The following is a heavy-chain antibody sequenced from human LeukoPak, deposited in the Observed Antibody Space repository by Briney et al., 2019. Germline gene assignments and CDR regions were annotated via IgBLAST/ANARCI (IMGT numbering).Heavy chain of an antibody. CDR2: ILYDGSSK. V-gene: IGHV3-30*18. CDR1: GFTFSSYA. Sequence: GPSLRLSCAASGFTFSSYAMSWARQTPGNGLERVAFILYDGSSKYYADSVKGRFTISRDNSKNTLYLQMNSLRVEDTAVYYCAKASSYYYDSSGYSFHYWGLGTLVTVSS. CDR3: AKASSYYYDSSGYSFHY. D-gene: IGHD3-22*01. J-gene: IGHJ4*02.